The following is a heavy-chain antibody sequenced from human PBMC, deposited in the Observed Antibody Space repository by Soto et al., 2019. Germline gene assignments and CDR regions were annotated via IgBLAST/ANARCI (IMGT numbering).Heavy chain of an antibody. D-gene: IGHD3-10*01. Sequence: SETLSLTCSVSGGSISSYYWSWIRQPPGKGLEWIAYIYYSGTSYNPSLKSRVSISLDTSKNQFSLQLSSVTAADTALYYCARRGYGPGFPYYYGMDVRGQGTTVTVSS. CDR3: ARRGYGPGFPYYYGMDV. J-gene: IGHJ6*02. CDR1: GGSISSYY. CDR2: IYYSGT. V-gene: IGHV4-59*12.